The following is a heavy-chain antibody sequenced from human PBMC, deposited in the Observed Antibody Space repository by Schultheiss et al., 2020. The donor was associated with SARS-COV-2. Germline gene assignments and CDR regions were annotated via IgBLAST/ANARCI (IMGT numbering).Heavy chain of an antibody. D-gene: IGHD3-9*01. CDR2: ISSNGGST. V-gene: IGHV3-64D*06. J-gene: IGHJ4*02. CDR1: GFTFSSYA. Sequence: GGSLRLSCSASGFTFSSYAMHWVRQAPGKGLEYVSAISSNGGSTYYADSVKGRFTISRDNSKNTLYLQMSSLRAEDTAVYYCASLELRYFDPDDYWGQGTLVTVSS. CDR3: ASLELRYFDPDDY.